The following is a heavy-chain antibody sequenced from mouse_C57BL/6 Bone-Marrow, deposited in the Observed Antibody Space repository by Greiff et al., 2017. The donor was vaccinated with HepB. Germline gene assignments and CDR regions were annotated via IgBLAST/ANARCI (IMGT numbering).Heavy chain of an antibody. Sequence: EVQLQQSGPELVKPGASVKISCKASGYSFTGYYMNWVKQSPEKSLEWIGEINPSTGGTTYNQKFKAKATLTVDKSSSTAYIQLKSLTSEDSAVYYCARATGLPWFAYWGQGTLVTVSA. V-gene: IGHV1-42*01. CDR2: INPSTGGT. CDR1: GYSFTGYY. D-gene: IGHD4-1*01. CDR3: ARATGLPWFAY. J-gene: IGHJ3*01.